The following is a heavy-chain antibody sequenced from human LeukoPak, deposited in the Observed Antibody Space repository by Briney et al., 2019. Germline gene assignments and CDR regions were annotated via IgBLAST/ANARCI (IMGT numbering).Heavy chain of an antibody. V-gene: IGHV3-30*18. CDR2: ISYDGSNK. Sequence: PGRSLRRSCAASGFTFSSYGMHWVRQAPGKGLEWVAVISYDGSNKYYADSVKDRFTISRDNSKNTLYLQMNSLRAEDTAVYYCAKGGRFDPWGQGTLVTVSS. CDR3: AKGGRFDP. D-gene: IGHD5-12*01. J-gene: IGHJ5*02. CDR1: GFTFSSYG.